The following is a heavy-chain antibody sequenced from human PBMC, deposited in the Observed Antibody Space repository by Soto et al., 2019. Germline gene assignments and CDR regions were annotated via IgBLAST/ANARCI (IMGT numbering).Heavy chain of an antibody. CDR3: ARDGVGGQWLAFNYYYGMDV. J-gene: IGHJ6*02. V-gene: IGHV3-33*08. D-gene: IGHD6-19*01. CDR1: GFTFSSYA. Sequence: QVQLVESGGGVVQPGTSLRLSCGASGFTFSSYAMHWLRQAPGKGLEWVAVIWYDGSNKYYADSVKGRFTISRDNSKNTLYLQMNSLRAEDTAVYYCARDGVGGQWLAFNYYYGMDVWGQGTTVTVSS. CDR2: IWYDGSNK.